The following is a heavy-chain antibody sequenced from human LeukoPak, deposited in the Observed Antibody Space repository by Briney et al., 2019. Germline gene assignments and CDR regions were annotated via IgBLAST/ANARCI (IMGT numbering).Heavy chain of an antibody. V-gene: IGHV3-21*01. CDR1: GFTFSSYS. Sequence: GGSLRLSCAASGFTFSSYSMNWARQASGKGLEWVSSISSSSSYIYYADSVKGRFTISRDNAKNSLYLQMNSLRAEDTAVYYCARDITGLVTNAFDIWGQGTMVTVSS. CDR3: ARDITGLVTNAFDI. D-gene: IGHD3/OR15-3a*01. J-gene: IGHJ3*02. CDR2: ISSSSSYI.